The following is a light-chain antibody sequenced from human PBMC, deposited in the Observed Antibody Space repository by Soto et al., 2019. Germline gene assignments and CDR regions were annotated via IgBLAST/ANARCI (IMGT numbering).Light chain of an antibody. Sequence: VLTQSPGTLSLSPGARATLSCRASQSVSSYLAWYQQKPGQAPRLLIYDASNRATGIPARFSGSGSGTDFTLTISGLEPEDLAVYYCQQYKNWPPITFGQGTRVEI. CDR3: QQYKNWPPIT. CDR1: QSVSSY. V-gene: IGKV3-11*01. CDR2: DAS. J-gene: IGKJ5*01.